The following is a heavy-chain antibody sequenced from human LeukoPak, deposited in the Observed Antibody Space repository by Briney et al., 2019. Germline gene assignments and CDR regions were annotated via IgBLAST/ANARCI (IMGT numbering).Heavy chain of an antibody. CDR1: GFTFSTYW. CDR2: IKHDVSEK. D-gene: IGHD2-2*01. Sequence: GGSLRLSCAASGFTFSTYWMSWVRQAPGKGLEWVANIKHDVSEKYYVDSVKGRFTISRDNAKNSLYLQMNSLRAEDTAVYYCARVQRKYQLPRLNDYDYMDVWGKGTTVTISS. CDR3: ARVQRKYQLPRLNDYDYMDV. V-gene: IGHV3-7*01. J-gene: IGHJ6*03.